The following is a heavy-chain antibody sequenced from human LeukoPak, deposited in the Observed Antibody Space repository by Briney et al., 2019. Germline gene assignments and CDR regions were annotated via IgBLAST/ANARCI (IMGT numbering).Heavy chain of an antibody. V-gene: IGHV2-70*11. D-gene: IGHD3-10*01. J-gene: IGHJ4*02. Sequence: SALSLVKPTQTLTLTCTFSGFSLSTRGMCVSWIRQPPGKALERLARIDWDDEKYFCTYMKTKLSVSKDTSKNAVVIAMTNCDPVDTATYFFARIPRGLRAFDCWGQGTLVTVSS. CDR1: GFSLSTRGMC. CDR3: ARIPRGLRAFDC. CDR2: IDWDDEK.